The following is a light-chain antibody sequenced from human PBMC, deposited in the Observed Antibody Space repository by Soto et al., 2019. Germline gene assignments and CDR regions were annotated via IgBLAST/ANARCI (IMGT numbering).Light chain of an antibody. V-gene: IGKV3-20*01. J-gene: IGKJ4*01. CDR3: EQYGSSPIT. CDR2: GAS. CDR1: QSVSSSF. Sequence: EIVLTQSPGTLSLSPGERATLSCRASQSVSSSFLAWYQQTPGQAPRLLIYGASRRATGIPDRFSGRGSGTDFTLTISRLEPEDFAVYYCEQYGSSPITFGGGTTVDIK.